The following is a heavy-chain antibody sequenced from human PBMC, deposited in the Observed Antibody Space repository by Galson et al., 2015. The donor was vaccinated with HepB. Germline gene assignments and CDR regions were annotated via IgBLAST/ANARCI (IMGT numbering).Heavy chain of an antibody. V-gene: IGHV1-24*01. J-gene: IGHJ4*02. CDR1: GYTLTELS. CDR3: ATWGRFRFGELMGVFDY. Sequence: SVKVSCKVSGYTLTELSMHWVRQAPGKGLEWMGGFDPEDGETIYAQKFQGRVTMTEDTSTDTAYMELSSLRSEDTAVYYCATWGRFRFGELMGVFDYWGQGTLVTVSS. CDR2: FDPEDGET. D-gene: IGHD3-10*01.